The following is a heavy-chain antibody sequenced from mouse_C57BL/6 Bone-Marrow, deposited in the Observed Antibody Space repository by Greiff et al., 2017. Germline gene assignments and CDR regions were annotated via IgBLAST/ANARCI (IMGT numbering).Heavy chain of an antibody. CDR1: GYTFTSYW. D-gene: IGHD1-1*01. CDR2: INPSTGYT. Sequence: VQLQQSGAELAKPGASVKMSCKASGYTFTSYWMHWVKQRPGQGLEWIGYINPSTGYTEYNQKFKDKATLTADKSSSTAYMQLSSLTSEDSAVYYCAITTVVAAMDYWGQGTSVTVSS. CDR3: AITTVVAAMDY. J-gene: IGHJ4*01. V-gene: IGHV1-7*01.